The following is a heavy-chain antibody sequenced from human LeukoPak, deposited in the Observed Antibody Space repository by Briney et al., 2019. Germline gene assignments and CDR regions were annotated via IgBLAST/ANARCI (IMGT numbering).Heavy chain of an antibody. J-gene: IGHJ4*02. Sequence: ASVKVSCKTSGGTFNNYIISWVRQAPGHGLEWVGTIILILDIANYAQKFQGRVAITADTSTSTAYMELSDLGSEDTAVYFCAREPEGLTTESHWGQGTLVTVSS. CDR2: IILILDIA. CDR3: AREPEGLTTESH. CDR1: GGTFNNYI. D-gene: IGHD1-14*01. V-gene: IGHV1-69*04.